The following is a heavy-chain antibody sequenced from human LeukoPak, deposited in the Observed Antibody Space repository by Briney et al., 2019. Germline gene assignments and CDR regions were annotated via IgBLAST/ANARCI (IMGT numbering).Heavy chain of an antibody. CDR1: GGSISSSSYY. V-gene: IGHV4-39*01. CDR3: ACPPPVGPWYFDL. Sequence: SETLSLTCTVSGGSISSSSYYWGWIRQPPGKGLEWIGSIYYSGSTYYNPSLKSRVTISVDTSKNQFSLKLSSVTAADTAVYYCACPPPVGPWYFDLWGRGTLVTVSS. CDR2: IYYSGST. J-gene: IGHJ2*01.